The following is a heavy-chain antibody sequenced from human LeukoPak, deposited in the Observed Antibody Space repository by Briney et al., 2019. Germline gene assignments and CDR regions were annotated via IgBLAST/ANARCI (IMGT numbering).Heavy chain of an antibody. CDR3: ASIAARRDLRPPVP. CDR1: GYTFTAYY. D-gene: IGHD6-6*01. Sequence: AAVTVSFKATGYTFTAYYMQWVRQAPGQGREWMGWINPNSGSTNYAQKVQGRVTITRDTAISKAYMEVNRLRSDDTAIYYCASIAARRDLRPPVPWGQGTLVTVSS. CDR2: INPNSGST. J-gene: IGHJ5*02. V-gene: IGHV1-2*02.